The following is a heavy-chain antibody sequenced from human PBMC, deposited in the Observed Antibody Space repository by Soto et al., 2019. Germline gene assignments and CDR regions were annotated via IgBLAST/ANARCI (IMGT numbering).Heavy chain of an antibody. Sequence: SVKVSCKASGGTFSSYAISWVRQAPGQGLEWMGGIIPIFGTANYAQKFQGRVTITADESTSTAYMEPSSLRSEDTAVYYCARDGYCSGGSCPGGSWGQGTLVTVSS. CDR2: IIPIFGTA. CDR1: GGTFSSYA. J-gene: IGHJ5*02. V-gene: IGHV1-69*13. CDR3: ARDGYCSGGSCPGGS. D-gene: IGHD2-15*01.